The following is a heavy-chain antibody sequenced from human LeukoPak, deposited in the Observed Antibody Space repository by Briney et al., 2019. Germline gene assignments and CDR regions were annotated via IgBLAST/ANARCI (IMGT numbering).Heavy chain of an antibody. CDR3: ARLVDYYDSSGYYLDY. J-gene: IGHJ4*02. CDR1: GGSISSYY. CDR2: IYYSGST. D-gene: IGHD3-22*01. Sequence: SETLSLTCTVSGGSISSYYWSWIRQPPGKGLEWIGYIYYSGSTNYNPSLKSRVTISVDTSKNQFSLKLSSVTAADTAVYYCARLVDYYDSSGYYLDYRGQGTLVTVSS. V-gene: IGHV4-59*08.